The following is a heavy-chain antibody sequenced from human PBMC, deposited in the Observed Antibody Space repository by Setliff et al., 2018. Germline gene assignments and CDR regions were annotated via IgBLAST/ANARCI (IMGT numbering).Heavy chain of an antibody. CDR3: ARDPLTTNRRRAFDI. CDR1: GGSISSGSYY. D-gene: IGHD4-17*01. J-gene: IGHJ3*02. V-gene: IGHV4-61*02. CDR2: IYTSGST. Sequence: PSETLSLTCIVYGGSISSGSYYWSWIRQPAGKGLEWIGRIYTSGSTYYNPSRKSRVTISVDTSKNQFSLKLSSVTAADTAVYYCARDPLTTNRRRAFDIWGQGTMVTVSS.